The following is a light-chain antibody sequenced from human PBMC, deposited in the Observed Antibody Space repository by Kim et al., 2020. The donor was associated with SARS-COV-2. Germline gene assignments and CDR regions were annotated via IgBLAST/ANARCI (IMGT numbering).Light chain of an antibody. J-gene: IGLJ2*01. CDR1: SLRSYY. CDR2: GKN. V-gene: IGLV3-19*01. CDR3: NSRDSSGNHVV. Sequence: AWGQTVMITCQGDSLRSYYASWYQQKPGQAPVVVIYGKNNRPSGIPDRFSGSSSGNTASLTITGAQAEDEADYYCNSRDSSGNHVVFGGGTQLTVL.